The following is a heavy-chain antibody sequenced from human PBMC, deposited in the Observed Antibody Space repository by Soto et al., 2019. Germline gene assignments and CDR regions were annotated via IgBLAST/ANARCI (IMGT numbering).Heavy chain of an antibody. V-gene: IGHV3-23*01. J-gene: IGHJ4*02. CDR2: ISGSDGKT. D-gene: IGHD3-3*01. CDR3: ARWSYLDY. CDR1: GFRFGSYA. Sequence: LRLSCAASGFRFGSYALSWVRQAPGKGLEWDSTISGSDGKTFYADSVKGRFSISRDTSQSTLYLQMNSLRADDTAMYYCARWSYLDYWGQGTRVTVSS.